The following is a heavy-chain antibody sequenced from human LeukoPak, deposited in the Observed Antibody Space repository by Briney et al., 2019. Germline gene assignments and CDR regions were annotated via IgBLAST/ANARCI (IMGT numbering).Heavy chain of an antibody. CDR1: GGSISSYY. V-gene: IGHV4-59*08. D-gene: IGHD3-3*01. Sequence: SETLSLTCTVSGGSISSYYWSWIRQPPGKGLEWIGYIYYSGSTNYNPPLKSRVTISVDTSKNQFSLKLSSVTAADTAVYYCASYDFWSGSPRSYWGQGTLVTVSS. J-gene: IGHJ4*02. CDR3: ASYDFWSGSPRSY. CDR2: IYYSGST.